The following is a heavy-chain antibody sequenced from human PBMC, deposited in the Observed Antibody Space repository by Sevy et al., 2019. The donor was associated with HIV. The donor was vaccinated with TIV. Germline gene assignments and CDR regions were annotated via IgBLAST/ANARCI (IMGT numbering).Heavy chain of an antibody. D-gene: IGHD2-15*01. V-gene: IGHV3-30*18. CDR3: AKGAVDCSDGTCYSAYYYSVMDV. J-gene: IGHJ6*02. CDR1: GFTFSNYG. Sequence: GESLKISCAASGFTFSNYGMHWVRQAPGKGLEWVAVISYDGSNQYYADSVQGRFTISIDNSKNTLYLQMNSLRTEDTAVYYCAKGAVDCSDGTCYSAYYYSVMDVWGQGTTVTVSS. CDR2: ISYDGSNQ.